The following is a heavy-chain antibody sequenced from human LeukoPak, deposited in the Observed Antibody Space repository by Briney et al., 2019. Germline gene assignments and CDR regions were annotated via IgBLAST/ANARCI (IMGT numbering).Heavy chain of an antibody. D-gene: IGHD2-21*02. J-gene: IGHJ4*02. Sequence: SETLSLTCAVYGGSFSGYYRSWIRRPPGKGLEWIGEINHSGSTNYNPSLKSRVTISVDTSKNQFSLKLSSVTAADTAVYYCARGGIVVVTARQFDYWGQGTLVTVSS. CDR1: GGSFSGYY. V-gene: IGHV4-34*01. CDR3: ARGGIVVVTARQFDY. CDR2: INHSGST.